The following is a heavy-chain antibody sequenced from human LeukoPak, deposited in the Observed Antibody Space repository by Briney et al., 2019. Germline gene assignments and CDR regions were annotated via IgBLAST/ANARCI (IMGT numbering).Heavy chain of an antibody. D-gene: IGHD1-20*01. J-gene: IGHJ4*02. CDR2: INSDGSST. V-gene: IGHV3-74*01. Sequence: GGSLRLSCAASGFTFSNYWMHWVRQAPGKGLVWVSRINSDGSSTSYADSVKGRFTISRDNAKNTLYVQMNSLRAEDTAVYYCARYNWNDGARYFDYWGQGILVTVSS. CDR1: GFTFSNYW. CDR3: ARYNWNDGARYFDY.